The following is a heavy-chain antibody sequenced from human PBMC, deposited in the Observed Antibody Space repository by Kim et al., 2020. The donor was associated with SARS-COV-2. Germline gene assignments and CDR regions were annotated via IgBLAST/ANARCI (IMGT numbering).Heavy chain of an antibody. CDR3: VKDIFYENTPLNDDY. CDR1: GFTFNHYG. CDR2: ISHDGSDR. V-gene: IGHV3-30*18. D-gene: IGHD3-16*01. J-gene: IGHJ4*02. Sequence: GGSLRLSCSAFGFTFNHYGMHWVRQAPGKGLEWVAVISHDGSDRRYIESVKSRFTISRDNPKNTLYLQLNSLRPEDTAVYYCVKDIFYENTPLNDDYWGQGTLVTVSS.